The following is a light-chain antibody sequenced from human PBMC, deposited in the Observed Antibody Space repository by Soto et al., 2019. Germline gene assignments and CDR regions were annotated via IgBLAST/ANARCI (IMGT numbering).Light chain of an antibody. CDR2: GAS. Sequence: EIVLTQSPATLSLSPGERATLSCRASQSVSSYLAWYQQKPGQAPRLLIYGASSRATGVPTRISGSGSGTEFTLTISSLQSEDFAVYYCQQYGTSLTFGGGTKVDIK. CDR3: QQYGTSLT. V-gene: IGKV3-20*01. CDR1: QSVSSY. J-gene: IGKJ4*01.